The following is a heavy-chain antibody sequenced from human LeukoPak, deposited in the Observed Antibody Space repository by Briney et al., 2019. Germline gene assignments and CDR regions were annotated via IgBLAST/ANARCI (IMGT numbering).Heavy chain of an antibody. CDR2: MSYDGDNK. CDR1: GFTFSSYA. J-gene: IGHJ4*02. D-gene: IGHD3-10*01. V-gene: IGHV3-30*04. Sequence: GGSLRPSCAASGFTFSSYAMHWVRQAPGKGLEWVAVMSYDGDNKFYAASVKGRFTISRDNSKNALYLQMHSLRAENTAVYYCARELTALLWFGELGYWGQGTLVTVSS. CDR3: ARELTALLWFGELGY.